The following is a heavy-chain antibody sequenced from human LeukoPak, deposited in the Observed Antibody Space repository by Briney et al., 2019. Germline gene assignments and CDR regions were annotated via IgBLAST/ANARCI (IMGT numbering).Heavy chain of an antibody. CDR1: GGSISSYY. CDR2: IYYSGST. J-gene: IGHJ4*02. Sequence: SETLSLTCTVSGGSISSYYWSWIRQPPGKGLEWIGYIYYSGSTNYNPFLKSRVTISVDTSKNQFSLKLSSVTAADTAVYYCARAYSSSLDYWGQGTLVTVSS. D-gene: IGHD6-6*01. CDR3: ARAYSSSLDY. V-gene: IGHV4-59*01.